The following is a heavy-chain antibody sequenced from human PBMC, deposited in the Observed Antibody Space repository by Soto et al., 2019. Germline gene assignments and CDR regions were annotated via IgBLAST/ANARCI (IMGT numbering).Heavy chain of an antibody. CDR1: GYTLREVS. V-gene: IGHV1-24*01. CDR2: FDPENDET. CDR3: AIAAYCSGATCYSGYNWFDP. Sequence: GASVKVSCKVSGYTLREVSIHWVRQTPGTGLAWMGGFDPENDETSYAQKFQGRVTLTEDTSTDTASCELSSLSSEYTAIYYCAIAAYCSGATCYSGYNWFDPWGQGTQVTVSS. J-gene: IGHJ5*02. D-gene: IGHD2-2*01.